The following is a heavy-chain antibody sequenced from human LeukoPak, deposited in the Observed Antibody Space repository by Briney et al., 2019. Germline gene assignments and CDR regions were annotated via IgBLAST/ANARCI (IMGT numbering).Heavy chain of an antibody. CDR1: GGSISSYY. V-gene: IGHV4-4*09. Sequence: SETLSLTCTVSGGSISSYYWSWIRQPPGKGLGWIGYIYTSGSTNYNPSLKSRVTISVDTSKNQFSLKLSSVTAADTAVYYCARHDIVVVPAAHDAFDIWGQGTMVTVSS. D-gene: IGHD2-2*01. CDR2: IYTSGST. J-gene: IGHJ3*02. CDR3: ARHDIVVVPAAHDAFDI.